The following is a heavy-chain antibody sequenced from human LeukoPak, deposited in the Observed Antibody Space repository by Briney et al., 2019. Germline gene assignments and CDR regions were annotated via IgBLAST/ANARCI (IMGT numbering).Heavy chain of an antibody. CDR2: INTDGSST. J-gene: IGHJ4*02. Sequence: GGSLRLSCAASGFTFSNYCMHWVRQAPGKGLVWVSRINTDGSSTSYVDSVKGRFTISRDNSKNTLYLQMNSLRAEDTAVYYCAREVGALDYWGQGTLVTVSS. CDR3: AREVGALDY. CDR1: GFTFSNYC. D-gene: IGHD1-26*01. V-gene: IGHV3-74*01.